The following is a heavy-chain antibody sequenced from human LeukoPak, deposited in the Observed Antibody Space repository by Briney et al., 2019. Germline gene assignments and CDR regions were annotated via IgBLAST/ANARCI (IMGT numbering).Heavy chain of an antibody. Sequence: GASVKVSCKASGYTFTGYYMHWVRQAPGQRLEWMGWINPNSGGTNYAQKFQGRITMTRDTSISTAYMELSRLRSNDTAVYYCARDEGYCSGGSCYGPIDYWGQGTLVTVSS. CDR3: ARDEGYCSGGSCYGPIDY. CDR2: INPNSGGT. D-gene: IGHD2-15*01. V-gene: IGHV1-2*02. CDR1: GYTFTGYY. J-gene: IGHJ4*02.